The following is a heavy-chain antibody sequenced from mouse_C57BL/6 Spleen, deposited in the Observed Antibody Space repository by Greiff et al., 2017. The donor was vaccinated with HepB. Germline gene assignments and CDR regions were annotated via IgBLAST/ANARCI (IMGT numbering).Heavy chain of an antibody. J-gene: IGHJ2*01. CDR3: ARSHYGNYEDY. V-gene: IGHV1-82*01. Sequence: VQLQESGPELVKPGASVKISCKASGYAFSSSWMNWVKQRPGKGLEWIGRIYPGDGDTNYNGKFKGKATLTADKSSSTAYMQLSSLTSEDSAVYFCARSHYGNYEDYWGQGTTLTVSS. CDR1: GYAFSSSW. D-gene: IGHD2-1*01. CDR2: IYPGDGDT.